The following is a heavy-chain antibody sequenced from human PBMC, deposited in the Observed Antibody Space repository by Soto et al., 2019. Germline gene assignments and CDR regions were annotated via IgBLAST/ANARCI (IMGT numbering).Heavy chain of an antibody. CDR1: GGSISSGDYY. Sequence: QVQLQESGPGLVKPSQTLSLTCTVSGGSISSGDYYWSWIRQPPGKGLEWIGYIYYSGSTYYNPSLKSRVTXSXXTSKNQFSLKLSSVTAADTAVYYCARTLTTGDFDYWGQGTLVTVSS. V-gene: IGHV4-30-4*01. D-gene: IGHD1-1*01. CDR2: IYYSGST. CDR3: ARTLTTGDFDY. J-gene: IGHJ4*02.